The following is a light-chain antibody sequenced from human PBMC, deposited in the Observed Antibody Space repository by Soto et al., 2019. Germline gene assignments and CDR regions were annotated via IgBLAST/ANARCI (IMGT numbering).Light chain of an antibody. CDR1: SSDVGGYNY. J-gene: IGLJ1*01. CDR3: CSYTDSRTHI. V-gene: IGLV2-14*01. CDR2: EVS. Sequence: QSVLSHSASVSWSPGQSITISCTGTSSDVGGYNYVSWYQQHPGKAPKLIIFEVSYRPSGISNRFSASKSGDTASLTISGLQADEEADYYCCSYTDSRTHIFGSGTKVTVL.